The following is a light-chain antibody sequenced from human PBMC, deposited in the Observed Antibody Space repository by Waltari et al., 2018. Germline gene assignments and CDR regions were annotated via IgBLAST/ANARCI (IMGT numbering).Light chain of an antibody. Sequence: QSALTQPASVSGSPGQSITISCTGTSSDLGTYNYVSWYQQHPGKAPKLMIYDVSNRPSGVSNRFSSSKSGNTASLTISGLQAEDEADYYCSSYTSRNTWVFGGGTKLTVL. CDR2: DVS. CDR3: SSYTSRNTWV. CDR1: SSDLGTYNY. J-gene: IGLJ3*02. V-gene: IGLV2-14*03.